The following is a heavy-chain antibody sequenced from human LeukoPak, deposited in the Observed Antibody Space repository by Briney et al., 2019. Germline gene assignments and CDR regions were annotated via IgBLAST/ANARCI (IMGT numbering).Heavy chain of an antibody. CDR1: GFTVSSNY. J-gene: IGHJ3*02. D-gene: IGHD6-19*01. CDR3: ARDSSGSDAFDI. CDR2: IYSGGST. V-gene: IGHV3-53*01. Sequence: GGSLRLSCAASGFTVSSNYMSWVRQAPAKGLEWVSVIYSGGSTYYADSVKGRFTISRDNSKNTLYLQMNSLRAEDTAVYYCARDSSGSDAFDIWGQGTMVTVSS.